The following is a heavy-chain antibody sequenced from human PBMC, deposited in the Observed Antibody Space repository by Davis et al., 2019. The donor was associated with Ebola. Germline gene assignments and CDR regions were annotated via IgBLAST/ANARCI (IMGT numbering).Heavy chain of an antibody. CDR1: GFTFSSYA. Sequence: GGSLRLSCAASGFTFSSYAMSWVRQAPGKGLEWVSAISGSGGSTYYADSVKGRFTISRDNAKNSLYLQMNSLRAEDTALYYCATLSLTGYYNATDYWGQGTLVTVSS. CDR3: ATLSLTGYYNATDY. CDR2: ISGSGGST. J-gene: IGHJ4*02. D-gene: IGHD3-9*01. V-gene: IGHV3-23*01.